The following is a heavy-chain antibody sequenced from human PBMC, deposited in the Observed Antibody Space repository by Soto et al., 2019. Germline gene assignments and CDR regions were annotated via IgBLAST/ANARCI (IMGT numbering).Heavy chain of an antibody. D-gene: IGHD4-17*01. CDR3: AAGVTTFDY. CDR1: GYTFTSYG. V-gene: IGHV1-24*01. J-gene: IGHJ4*02. Sequence: ASVKVSCTASGYTFTSYGISWVRQAPGKGLEWMGSLDYEEGERNFAHRFQGRVTVTEDTSTDTAYMDLSSLKSEDTAVYYCAAGVTTFDYWGQGTLVTVSS. CDR2: LDYEEGER.